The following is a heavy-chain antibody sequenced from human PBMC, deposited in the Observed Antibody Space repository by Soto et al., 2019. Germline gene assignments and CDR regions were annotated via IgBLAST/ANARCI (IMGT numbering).Heavy chain of an antibody. CDR3: ARGLILWFGELSRRGGYYYYMDV. D-gene: IGHD3-10*01. CDR2: INDSGNI. V-gene: IGHV4-34*01. J-gene: IGHJ6*03. CDR1: GGSFSGYQ. Sequence: QVQLQQWGAGLLKPSETLSLTCAVYGGSFSGYQWTWIRQTPGKGLEWIGEINDSGNINYNPSLKSRVTILVDTVKKQISPKLSSVTAADTAVYYCARGLILWFGELSRRGGYYYYMDVWGKGTTVTVSS.